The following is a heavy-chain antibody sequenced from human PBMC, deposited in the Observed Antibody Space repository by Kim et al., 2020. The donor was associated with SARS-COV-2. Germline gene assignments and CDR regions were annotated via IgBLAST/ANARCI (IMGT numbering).Heavy chain of an antibody. J-gene: IGHJ4*02. Sequence: GGSLRLSCAASGFTFSSYGMHWVRQAPGKGLEWVAVISYDGSNKYYADSVKGRFTISRDNSKNTLYLQMNSLRAEDTAVYYCAKGPTPIWSGYLDYWGQGTLVTVSS. V-gene: IGHV3-30*18. CDR3: AKGPTPIWSGYLDY. D-gene: IGHD3-3*01. CDR2: ISYDGSNK. CDR1: GFTFSSYG.